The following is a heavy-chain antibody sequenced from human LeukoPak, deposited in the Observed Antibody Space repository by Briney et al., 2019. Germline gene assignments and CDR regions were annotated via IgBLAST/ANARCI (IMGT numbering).Heavy chain of an antibody. CDR3: ARGIWEMATIPYWYFDI. Sequence: SSETLSLTCTVSGGSISSYYWSWIRQPPGKGLEWIGYIYYSGSTNYNPSLKSRVTISVDTSKNQFSLKLSSVTAADTALYYCARGIWEMATIPYWYFDIWGRGTLVTVSS. J-gene: IGHJ2*01. CDR2: IYYSGST. CDR1: GGSISSYY. V-gene: IGHV4-59*12. D-gene: IGHD5-24*01.